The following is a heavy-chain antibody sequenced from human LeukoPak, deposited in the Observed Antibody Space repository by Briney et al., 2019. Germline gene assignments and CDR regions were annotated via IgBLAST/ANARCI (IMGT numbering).Heavy chain of an antibody. D-gene: IGHD3-3*01. Sequence: GGSLRLSCAASGFTFSSYAMSWVRQAPGKGLEWVSAISGSGGSTYYADSVKGRFTISRDNSKNTLYLQMNSLRAEATAVYYCARSPYDFWSGYPKDYYYYMDVWGKGTTVTVSS. CDR3: ARSPYDFWSGYPKDYYYYMDV. CDR1: GFTFSSYA. CDR2: ISGSGGST. V-gene: IGHV3-23*01. J-gene: IGHJ6*03.